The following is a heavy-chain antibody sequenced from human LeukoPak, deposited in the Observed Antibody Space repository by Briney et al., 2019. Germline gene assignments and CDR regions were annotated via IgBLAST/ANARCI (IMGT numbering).Heavy chain of an antibody. CDR1: GGSISSYY. J-gene: IGHJ6*02. CDR2: IYTSGST. CDR3: ARDPSSSGWPYYYYYGMDV. D-gene: IGHD6-19*01. V-gene: IGHV4-4*07. Sequence: SETLSLTCTVSGGSISSYYWSWIRQPAGKGLEWIWRIYTSGSTNYNPSLKSRVTMSVDTSKNQFSLKLSSVTAADTAVYYCARDPSSSGWPYYYYYGMDVWGQGTTVTVSS.